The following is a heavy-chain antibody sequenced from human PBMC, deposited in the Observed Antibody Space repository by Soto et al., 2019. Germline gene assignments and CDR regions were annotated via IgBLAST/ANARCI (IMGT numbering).Heavy chain of an antibody. CDR1: GYTFTSYY. CDR3: TRAPSYGAFDI. Sequence: GASVKVSCKASGYTFTSYYIHWVRQAPGQGLEWMGIINPSGGSTTYAQKFQGRVTMTRDTSTSTVYMELSSLRSEDTAVYYCTRAPSYGAFDIWGQGTMVNVSS. J-gene: IGHJ3*02. D-gene: IGHD4-17*01. V-gene: IGHV1-46*03. CDR2: INPSGGST.